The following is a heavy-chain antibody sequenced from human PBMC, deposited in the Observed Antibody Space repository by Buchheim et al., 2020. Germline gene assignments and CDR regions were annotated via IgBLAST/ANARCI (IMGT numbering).Heavy chain of an antibody. CDR2: ISSSGNTI. CDR3: AKDLISGY. D-gene: IGHD3-10*01. CDR1: GFTFSDSY. Sequence: QVHLVESGGALVKPGGSLRLSCAASGFTFSDSYMSWIRQAPGKGLEWVSYISSSGNTIYYADSVKGRFTISRANAKHSLYLQMNSLSAEDTAVYYCAKDLISGYWGQGTL. J-gene: IGHJ4*02. V-gene: IGHV3-11*01.